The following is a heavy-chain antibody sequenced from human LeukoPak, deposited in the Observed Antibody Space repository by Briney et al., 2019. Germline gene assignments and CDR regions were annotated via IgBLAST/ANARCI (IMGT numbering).Heavy chain of an antibody. CDR1: GGSISSSSYY. D-gene: IGHD2-2*01. CDR2: IYYSGST. CDR3: ARDLCSTSCHQSSSWFDP. V-gene: IGHV4-39*07. Sequence: PSETLSLTCTVSGGSISSSSYYWGWIRQPPGKGLEWIGSIYYSGSTYYNPSLKSRVTISVDTSKNQFSLKLSSVTAADTAVYYCARDLCSTSCHQSSSWFDPWGQGTLVTVSS. J-gene: IGHJ5*02.